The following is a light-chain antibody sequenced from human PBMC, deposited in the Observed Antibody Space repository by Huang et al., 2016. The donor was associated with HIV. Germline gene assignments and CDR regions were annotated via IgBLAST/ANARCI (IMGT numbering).Light chain of an antibody. CDR3: QQYVTSPYT. CDR2: AAF. V-gene: IGKV3-20*01. CDR1: QSVSDNH. Sequence: EIVLTQSPGTLSLSPGERAPLSCRASQSVSDNHLAWYQQIPGQAPRHLIYAAFNRATGIPDIFIGSGSETDFTLTITRLEPDDFAVYYCQQYVTSPYTFGQGTRLEIK. J-gene: IGKJ2*01.